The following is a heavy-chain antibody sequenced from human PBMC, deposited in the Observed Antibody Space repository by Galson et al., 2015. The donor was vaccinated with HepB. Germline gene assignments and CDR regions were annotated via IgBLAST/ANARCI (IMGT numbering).Heavy chain of an antibody. Sequence: SLRLSCAASGFTFSSYAMHWVRQAPGKGLEWVAVISYDGSNKYYADSVKGRFTISRDNSKNTLYLQMNSLRAEDTAVYYCAREGPKRWLQSSYFDYWGQGTLVTVSS. CDR1: GFTFSSYA. V-gene: IGHV3-30*04. CDR3: AREGPKRWLQSSYFDY. D-gene: IGHD5-24*01. CDR2: ISYDGSNK. J-gene: IGHJ4*02.